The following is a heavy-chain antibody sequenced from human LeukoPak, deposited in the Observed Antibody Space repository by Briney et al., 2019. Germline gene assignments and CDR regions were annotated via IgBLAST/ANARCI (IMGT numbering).Heavy chain of an antibody. CDR2: ISYDGSNK. Sequence: HPGGSLRLSCAASGFTFSSYGMHWVRQAPGKGLEWVAVISYDGSNKYYADSVKGQFTISRDNSKNTLYLQMNSLRAEDTAVYYCAGEHTAAAGSFAYWGQGTLVTVSS. V-gene: IGHV3-30*03. CDR3: AGEHTAAAGSFAY. J-gene: IGHJ4*02. CDR1: GFTFSSYG. D-gene: IGHD6-13*01.